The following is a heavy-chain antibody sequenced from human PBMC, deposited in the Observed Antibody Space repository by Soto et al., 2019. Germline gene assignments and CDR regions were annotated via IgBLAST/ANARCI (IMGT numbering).Heavy chain of an antibody. CDR3: ARTYTDAFDI. D-gene: IGHD2-2*02. V-gene: IGHV4-39*07. J-gene: IGHJ3*02. CDR2: IYYSGSA. Sequence: ETLSLTCSVSGGSISSVSYYWGWIRQPPGKGLEWIGSIYYSGSAYYSPSLKSRVTISVDTSKNQFSLNLSSVTAADTAVYYCARTYTDAFDIWGQGTMV. CDR1: GGSISSVSYY.